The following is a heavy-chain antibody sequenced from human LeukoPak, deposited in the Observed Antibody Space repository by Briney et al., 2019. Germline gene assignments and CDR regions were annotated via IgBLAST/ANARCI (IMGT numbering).Heavy chain of an antibody. V-gene: IGHV3-23*01. CDR1: GFTFSSYD. D-gene: IGHD3-10*01. J-gene: IGHJ4*02. Sequence: GGSLRLSCAASGFTFSSYDMSWVRQAPGKGLEWVSVISGSGGSTYYADSVKGRFTISRDNSKNTLYLQMNSLRAEDTAVYYCLHISMVRGVIMAGGHDYWGQGTLVTVSS. CDR2: ISGSGGST. CDR3: LHISMVRGVIMAGGHDY.